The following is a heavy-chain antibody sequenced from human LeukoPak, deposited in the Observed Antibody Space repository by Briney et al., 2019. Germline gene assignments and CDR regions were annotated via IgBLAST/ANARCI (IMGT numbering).Heavy chain of an antibody. V-gene: IGHV3-33*01. Sequence: PGGSLRLSCAASGFTFSTYGMHWVRQAPGKGLEWVAVVWYDGSNIHYVDSVKGRFTISGDNSKSTLYLQMNSLTAEDTAVYYCARGGYSGTYYFDYWGQGTLVTLSS. CDR1: GFTFSTYG. D-gene: IGHD1-26*01. CDR3: ARGGYSGTYYFDY. CDR2: VWYDGSNI. J-gene: IGHJ4*02.